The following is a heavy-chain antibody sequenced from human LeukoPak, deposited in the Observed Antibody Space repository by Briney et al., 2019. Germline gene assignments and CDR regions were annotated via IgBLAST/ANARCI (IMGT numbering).Heavy chain of an antibody. CDR1: GFTFSSYA. V-gene: IGHV3-23*01. CDR2: ISGSGGST. CDR3: AKELLQMAVAGQCDY. J-gene: IGHJ4*02. D-gene: IGHD6-19*01. Sequence: GGSLRLSCTASGFTFSSYAMSWVRQAPGKGLEWVSDISGSGGSTYYADSVKGRFTISRDNSKNTLYLQMNSLRAEDTAVYYCAKELLQMAVAGQCDYWGQGTLVTVSS.